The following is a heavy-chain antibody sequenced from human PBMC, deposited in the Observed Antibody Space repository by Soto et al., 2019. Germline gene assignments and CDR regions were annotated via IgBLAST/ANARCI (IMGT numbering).Heavy chain of an antibody. D-gene: IGHD1-26*01. V-gene: IGHV3-23*01. CDR2: ISGSGGST. CDR3: AKKGGTSGSYSASYYGMDV. Sequence: GGSLRLSCAASGFTFSSYAMSWVRQAPGKGLEWVSAISGSGGSTYYADSVKGRFTISRDNSKNTLYLQMNSLRAEDTAVYYCAKKGGTSGSYSASYYGMDVWCQGTTVTVSS. CDR1: GFTFSSYA. J-gene: IGHJ6*02.